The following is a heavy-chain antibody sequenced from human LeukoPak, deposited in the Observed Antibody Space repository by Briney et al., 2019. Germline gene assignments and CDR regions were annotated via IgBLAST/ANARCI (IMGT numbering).Heavy chain of an antibody. V-gene: IGHV3-74*03. CDR3: ARASTTVPNLLDY. CDR2: INGDGTSA. J-gene: IGHJ4*02. Sequence: GGSLRLSCAASGFTFSTYWMHWVRQAPGKGLLWVSRINGDGTSAKYADSVKGRFTISRDNARHTLYLQMNSLRAEDTAVYYCARASTTVPNLLDYWGQGTLVTVSS. CDR1: GFTFSTYW. D-gene: IGHD4-17*01.